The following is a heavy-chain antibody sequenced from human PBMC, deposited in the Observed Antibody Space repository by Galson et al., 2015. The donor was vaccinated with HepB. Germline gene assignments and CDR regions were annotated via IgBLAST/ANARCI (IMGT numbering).Heavy chain of an antibody. CDR1: GFTFSNYG. Sequence: SLRLSCAVSGFTFSNYGMHWVRQAPGKGLEWVAVIWYDGSNKYYADSVKGRFTISRDNSKNTLYLQVNSLRAEDTAVYYCARDTTQGIDYWGQGTLVTVSS. J-gene: IGHJ4*02. CDR2: IWYDGSNK. D-gene: IGHD1-1*01. V-gene: IGHV3-33*01. CDR3: ARDTTQGIDY.